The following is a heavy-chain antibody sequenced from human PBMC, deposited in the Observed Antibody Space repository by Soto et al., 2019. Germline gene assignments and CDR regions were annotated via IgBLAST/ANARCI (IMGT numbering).Heavy chain of an antibody. CDR3: ARDRITGTTVPTPEDFHGMDV. CDR2: ISYDGSNK. D-gene: IGHD1-7*01. V-gene: IGHV3-30-3*01. CDR1: GFTFSSYA. Sequence: PVGSLRLSCAASGFTFSSYAMHWVRQAPGKGLEWVAVISYDGSNKYYADSVKGRFTISRDNSKNTLYLQMNSLRAEDTAVYYCARDRITGTTVPTPEDFHGMDVWGQGTTVTVSS. J-gene: IGHJ6*02.